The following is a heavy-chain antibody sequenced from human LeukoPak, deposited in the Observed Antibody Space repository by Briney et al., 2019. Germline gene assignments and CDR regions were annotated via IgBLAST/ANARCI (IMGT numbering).Heavy chain of an antibody. CDR2: INHSGST. CDR3: AAKTRNMITFGGVIGY. Sequence: SETLSLTCAVYGGSFSGYYWSWIRQPPGKGLEWIGEINHSGSTNYNPSLKSRVTISVDTSKNQFSLKLSAVTAADTAVYYFAAKTRNMITFGGVIGYWGQGTLVTVSS. J-gene: IGHJ4*02. CDR1: GGSFSGYY. D-gene: IGHD3-16*01. V-gene: IGHV4-34*01.